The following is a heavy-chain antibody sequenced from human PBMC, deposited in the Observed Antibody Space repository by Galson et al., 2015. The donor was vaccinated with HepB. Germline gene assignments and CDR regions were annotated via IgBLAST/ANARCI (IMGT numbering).Heavy chain of an antibody. J-gene: IGHJ4*02. D-gene: IGHD2-15*01. V-gene: IGHV3-11*06. Sequence: SLRLSCAASGFTFSDYYMSWIRQAPGKGLEWVSYISSSSSYTNYADSVKGRFTISRDNAKNSLYLQMNSLRAEDTAVYYCAREALGYCSGGSCYLYDYWGQGTLVTVSS. CDR2: ISSSSSYT. CDR3: AREALGYCSGGSCYLYDY. CDR1: GFTFSDYY.